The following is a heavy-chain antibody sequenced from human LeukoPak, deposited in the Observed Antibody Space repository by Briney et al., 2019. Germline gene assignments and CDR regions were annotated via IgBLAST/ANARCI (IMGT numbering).Heavy chain of an antibody. CDR3: ARDVGDSSGYYYYYYYYGMDV. V-gene: IGHV1-69*04. CDR1: GGTFSSYA. Sequence: GASVKVSCKASGGTFSSYAISWVRQAPGQGLEWMGRIIPILGIANYAQKFQGRVMITADESTSTAYMELSSLRSEDTAVYYCARDVGDSSGYYYYYYYYGMDVWGQGTTVTVSS. J-gene: IGHJ6*02. CDR2: IIPILGIA. D-gene: IGHD3-22*01.